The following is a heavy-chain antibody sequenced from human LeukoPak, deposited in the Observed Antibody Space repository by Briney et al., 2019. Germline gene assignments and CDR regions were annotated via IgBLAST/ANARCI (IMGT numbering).Heavy chain of an antibody. V-gene: IGHV3-7*01. CDR2: IGEDESER. Sequence: GGSLRLSCAASGFTIRTYWMTWVRQAPGKGLEWVAHIGEDESERNYVDSVKGQFTISRDNAKNSLYLQMNSLRAEDTAVYYCARNRGTSDWGQGTRVTVSS. D-gene: IGHD1-1*01. CDR3: ARNRGTSD. CDR1: GFTIRTYW. J-gene: IGHJ4*02.